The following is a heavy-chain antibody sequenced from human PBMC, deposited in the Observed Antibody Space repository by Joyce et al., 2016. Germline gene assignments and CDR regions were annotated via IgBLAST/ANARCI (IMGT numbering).Heavy chain of an antibody. CDR1: GGTRSGYA. Sequence: QMQLVQSGAEVKKPGSSVKVSCRAFGGTRSGYAISWVRQAPGQGLEWMGRNTPIFATAKYAQKFQNGITITADKSTNTAYMELSSLRSEDTAIYYCVRVRQSGNINDYWGQGTQVTVSS. V-gene: IGHV1-69*06. J-gene: IGHJ4*02. CDR3: VRVRQSGNINDY. CDR2: NTPIFATA.